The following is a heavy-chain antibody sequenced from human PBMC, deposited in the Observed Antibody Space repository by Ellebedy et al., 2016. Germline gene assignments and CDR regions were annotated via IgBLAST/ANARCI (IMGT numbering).Heavy chain of an antibody. V-gene: IGHV1-2*04. CDR2: INPNSGGT. Sequence: ASVKVSXKASGYTFTDYYIHWVRQAPRQGLEWMGWINPNSGGTNYAQKFQGWVTMTRDTSISSAYMELSRLRSDDTAVYYCARVPHYYGSRGRGYYFDYWGQGTLVTVSS. CDR1: GYTFTDYY. CDR3: ARVPHYYGSRGRGYYFDY. J-gene: IGHJ4*02. D-gene: IGHD3-22*01.